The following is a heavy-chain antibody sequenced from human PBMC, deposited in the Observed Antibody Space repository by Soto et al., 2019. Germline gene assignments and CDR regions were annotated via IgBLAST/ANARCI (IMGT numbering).Heavy chain of an antibody. CDR3: ARDGFCTSTTCRVGNWFDP. V-gene: IGHV4-34*01. CDR2: INHRGST. CDR1: GGSFSGYY. J-gene: IGHJ5*02. D-gene: IGHD2-2*01. Sequence: QVQLQQWGAGLLKPSETLSLTCAVYGGSFSGYYWSWIRQSPGKGLEWIGGINHRGSTNYNPSLQSRVTISVDTSKNHFSLKLPSVTAADTAMYYCARDGFCTSTTCRVGNWFDPWGQGTLVTVSS.